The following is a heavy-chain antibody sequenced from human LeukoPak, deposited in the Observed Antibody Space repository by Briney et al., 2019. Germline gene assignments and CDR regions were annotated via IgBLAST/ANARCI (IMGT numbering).Heavy chain of an antibody. CDR2: ISAYNGNT. J-gene: IGHJ5*02. D-gene: IGHD2-15*01. CDR3: ARAIIWRSYCSGGSCYEYPNWFDP. CDR1: GYTFTSYG. V-gene: IGHV1-18*01. Sequence: GASVTVSCKASGYTFTSYGISWVRQAPGQGLEWMGWISAYNGNTNYAQKLQGRVTMTTDTSTSTAYMELRSLRSDDTAVYYCARAIIWRSYCSGGSCYEYPNWFDPWGQGTLVTVSS.